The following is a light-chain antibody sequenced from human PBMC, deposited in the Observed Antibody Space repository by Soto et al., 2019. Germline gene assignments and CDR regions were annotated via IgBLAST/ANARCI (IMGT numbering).Light chain of an antibody. CDR1: QGISTY. J-gene: IGKJ1*01. Sequence: DIPMTQSPSSLSESAGDRVTITCRASQGISTYLNWYQQKPGKAPKLLIYAASSLQSGVPSRFSGNGSETDFTLTISSLQPDDFATYYCQQSYSTTWTFGQGTKVEIQ. V-gene: IGKV1-39*01. CDR2: AAS. CDR3: QQSYSTTWT.